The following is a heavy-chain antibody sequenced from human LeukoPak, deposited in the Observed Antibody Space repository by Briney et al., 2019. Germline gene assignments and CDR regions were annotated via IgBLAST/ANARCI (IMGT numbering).Heavy chain of an antibody. CDR1: GGSISSGDYY. CDR2: IYYSGST. J-gene: IGHJ5*02. D-gene: IGHD5-24*01. CDR3: ARDQEVEMATGWFDP. V-gene: IGHV4-30-4*08. Sequence: SETLSLTCTVSGGSISSGDYYWSWIRQPPGRGLEWIGYIYYSGSTYYNPSLKSRVTISVDTSKNQFSLKLSSVTAADTAVYYCARDQEVEMATGWFDPWGQGTLVTVSS.